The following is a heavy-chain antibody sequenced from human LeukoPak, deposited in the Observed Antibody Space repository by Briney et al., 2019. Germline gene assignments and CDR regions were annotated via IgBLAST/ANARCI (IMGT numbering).Heavy chain of an antibody. Sequence: PSETLSLTCAVYGGSFSGYYWSWIRQPPGKGLEWIGEINHSGSTNYIPSLKSRVTISVDTSKNQFSLKLSSVTAADTAVYYCARGPAARLRWFDPWGQGTLVTVSS. CDR2: INHSGST. J-gene: IGHJ5*02. CDR1: GGSFSGYY. D-gene: IGHD6-6*01. CDR3: ARGPAARLRWFDP. V-gene: IGHV4-34*01.